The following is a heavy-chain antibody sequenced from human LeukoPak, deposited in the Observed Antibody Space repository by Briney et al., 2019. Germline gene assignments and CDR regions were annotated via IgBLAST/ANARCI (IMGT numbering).Heavy chain of an antibody. V-gene: IGHV1-69*13. CDR1: GGTFSSYA. J-gene: IGHJ5*02. D-gene: IGHD3-3*01. CDR3: ARGQGYDFWSGYSNNWFDP. CDR2: IIPIFGTA. Sequence: SVKVSCKASGGTFSSYAISWVRQAPGQGLEWMGGIIPIFGTANYAQKFQGRVTITADESTSTAYMELSSLRSEDTAVYYCARGQGYDFWSGYSNNWFDPWGQGTLVTVSS.